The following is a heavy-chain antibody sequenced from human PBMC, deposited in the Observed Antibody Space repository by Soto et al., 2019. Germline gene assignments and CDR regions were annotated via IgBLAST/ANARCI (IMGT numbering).Heavy chain of an antibody. CDR1: NGSISSSNYY. Sequence: QLQLQESGPGLVKPSETLSLTCTVSNGSISSSNYYWAWIRQPPGKGLEWIGSIYYSGTTYYKPSPRRGITTSSDTSKNPCSRWLSSVAAADTAVYYCARRDFYGGNFDLWGRGTLVTVSS. V-gene: IGHV4-39*01. D-gene: IGHD3-16*01. CDR3: ARRDFYGGNFDL. CDR2: IYYSGTT. J-gene: IGHJ2*01.